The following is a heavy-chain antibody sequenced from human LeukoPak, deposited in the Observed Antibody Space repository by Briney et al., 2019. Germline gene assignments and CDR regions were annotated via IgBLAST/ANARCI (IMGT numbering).Heavy chain of an antibody. CDR1: GFTFDTYG. CDR3: AKEKAIAAINYGLDV. J-gene: IGHJ6*02. D-gene: IGHD5-24*01. CDR2: IAYDGSNR. V-gene: IGHV3-30*18. Sequence: PGGSLRLSCAASGFTFDTYGMLWVRQAPGKGLEWVAVIAYDGSNRVYADSAKGRFTISRDNSKNTLYLQMNSLRGEDTAVYYCAKEKAIAAINYGLDVWGQGTTVTVSS.